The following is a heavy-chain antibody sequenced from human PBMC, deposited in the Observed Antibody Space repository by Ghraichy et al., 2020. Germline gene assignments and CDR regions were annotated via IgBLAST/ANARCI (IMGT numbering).Heavy chain of an antibody. CDR2: IYYSGST. CDR1: GGSISSYY. CDR3: ARDRREVTIFGVVRDYYGMDV. V-gene: IGHV4-59*01. Sequence: SETLSPTCTVSGGSISSYYWSWIRQPPGKGLEWIGYIYYSGSTNYNPSLKSRVTISVDTSKNQFSLKLSSVTAADTAVYYCARDRREVTIFGVVRDYYGMDVWGQGTTVTVSS. J-gene: IGHJ6*02. D-gene: IGHD3-3*01.